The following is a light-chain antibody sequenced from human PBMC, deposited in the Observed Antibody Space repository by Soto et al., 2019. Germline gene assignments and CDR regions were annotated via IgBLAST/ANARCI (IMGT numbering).Light chain of an antibody. Sequence: DIVMTQSPLSLPVTPGEPASISCRSSQSLLHSNGYNYLDCYLQKPGQSPQLLIYLGSNRASGVPDRFSGSESGTDFTLKISRVEAEDVGVYYCMQALQTPYTFGQGTKLEIK. J-gene: IGKJ2*01. CDR1: QSLLHSNGYNY. V-gene: IGKV2-28*01. CDR2: LGS. CDR3: MQALQTPYT.